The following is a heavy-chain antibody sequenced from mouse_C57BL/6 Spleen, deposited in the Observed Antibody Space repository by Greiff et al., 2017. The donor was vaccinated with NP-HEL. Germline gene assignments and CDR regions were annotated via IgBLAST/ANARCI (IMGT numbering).Heavy chain of an antibody. CDR3: AKSNWDRAWFAY. CDR1: GFTFSDYG. J-gene: IGHJ3*01. CDR2: ISSGSSTI. V-gene: IGHV5-17*01. Sequence: EVKLMESGGGLVKPGGSLKLSCAASGFTFSDYGMHWVRQAPEKGLEWVAYISSGSSTIYYADTVKGRFTISRDNAKNTLFLQMTSLRSEDTDMYYCAKSNWDRAWFAYWGQGTLVTVSA. D-gene: IGHD4-1*02.